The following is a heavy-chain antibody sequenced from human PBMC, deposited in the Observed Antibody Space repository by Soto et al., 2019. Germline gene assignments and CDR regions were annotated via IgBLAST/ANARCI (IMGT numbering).Heavy chain of an antibody. CDR3: ARDRRIVVVPAATNDY. Sequence: ASVKVSCKASGYTLTGYYMHWVRQAPGQGLEWMGWINPNSGGTNYAQKFQGRVAMTRDTSISTAYMELSRLRSDDTAVYYCARDRRIVVVPAATNDYWGQGTLVTVSS. CDR2: INPNSGGT. J-gene: IGHJ4*02. CDR1: GYTLTGYY. V-gene: IGHV1-2*02. D-gene: IGHD2-2*01.